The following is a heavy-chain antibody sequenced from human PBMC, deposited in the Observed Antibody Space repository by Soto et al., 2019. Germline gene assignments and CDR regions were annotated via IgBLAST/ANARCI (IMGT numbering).Heavy chain of an antibody. V-gene: IGHV1-18*01. J-gene: IGHJ4*02. D-gene: IGHD4-17*01. CDR2: ISAYNGNT. CDR1: GYTFTSYG. CDR3: ARVPGTVTPNQLDY. Sequence: GASVKVSCKASGYTFTSYGISWVRQAPGQGLEWMGWISAYNGNTNYAQKLQGRVTMTTDTSTSTAYMELRSLRSDDTAVYYCARVPGTVTPNQLDYWGQGTMVTVSS.